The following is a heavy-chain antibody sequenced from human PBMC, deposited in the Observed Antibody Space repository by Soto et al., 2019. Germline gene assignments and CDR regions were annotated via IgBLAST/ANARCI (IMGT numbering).Heavy chain of an antibody. CDR1: GFPVSSYY. Sequence: GGSLRLSCAASGFPVSSYYMSWVRQAPGKGLEWVSVIHSAGSADFADSVKGRFTISRDNSKNTLYLQMSSLRAEDTAVYYCARVPSSSYHYFDYWGQGTLVTVSS. CDR3: ARVPSSSYHYFDY. J-gene: IGHJ4*02. D-gene: IGHD2-2*01. V-gene: IGHV3-66*01. CDR2: IHSAGSA.